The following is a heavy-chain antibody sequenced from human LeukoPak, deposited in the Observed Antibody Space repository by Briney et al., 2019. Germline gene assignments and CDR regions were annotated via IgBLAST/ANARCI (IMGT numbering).Heavy chain of an antibody. CDR1: GYTFTNYY. CDR2: SNPSGDST. D-gene: IGHD1-1*01. V-gene: IGHV1-46*01. CDR3: ARWTTTFLDY. J-gene: IGHJ4*02. Sequence: GASVKVSCKASGYTFTNYYIHWVRQAPGHGLECLGISNPSGDSTNYAQKFQGRVTMTRDTSTSTVYMDLSSLRSEDTAVYYCARWTTTFLDYWGQGTLVTVSS.